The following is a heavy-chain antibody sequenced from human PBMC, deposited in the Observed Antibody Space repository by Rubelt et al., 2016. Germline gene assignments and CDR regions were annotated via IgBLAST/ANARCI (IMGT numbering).Heavy chain of an antibody. CDR1: GGSFSGYY. J-gene: IGHJ4*02. V-gene: IGHV4-34*01. CDR2: IYYSGNT. CDR3: ARDGGYNSGANDH. D-gene: IGHD5-18*01. Sequence: QVQLQQWGAGLLKPSETLSLTCAVYGGSFSGYYWSWIRQPPGKGLEWIGSIYYSGNTYYNVHLKVGVTSAVAPAKNQFARKLSSVTAADTAVYYGARDGGYNSGANDHWGQGTLVTVSS.